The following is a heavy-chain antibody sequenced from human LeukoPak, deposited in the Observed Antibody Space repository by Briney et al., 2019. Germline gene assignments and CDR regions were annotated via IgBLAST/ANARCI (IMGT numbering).Heavy chain of an antibody. CDR1: GFTFSSYA. Sequence: GGSLRLSCAASGFTFSSYAMSWVRQAPGKGLEWVSTISGSGGNTYYADSVKGRFTISRDNSKNTLYLQMNSLRAENTAVYYCAKDQLRYSDYWGQGTLVTVSS. D-gene: IGHD3-9*01. J-gene: IGHJ4*02. CDR2: ISGSGGNT. CDR3: AKDQLRYSDY. V-gene: IGHV3-23*01.